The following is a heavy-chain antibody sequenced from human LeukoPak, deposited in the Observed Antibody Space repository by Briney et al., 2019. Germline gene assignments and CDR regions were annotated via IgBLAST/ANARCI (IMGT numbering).Heavy chain of an antibody. CDR3: ARSARLMKGVVEVTALDD. Sequence: PGGSLRLSCAASGFTFSSYSMNWVRQAPGKGLEWVSSISTSSSYIYYADSVKGRFTIFRDNARNSLFLQMNSLRAEDTAVYYCARSARLMKGVVEVTALDDWGQGTLVTVSS. D-gene: IGHD3-3*01. CDR1: GFTFSSYS. J-gene: IGHJ4*02. CDR2: ISTSSSYI. V-gene: IGHV3-21*01.